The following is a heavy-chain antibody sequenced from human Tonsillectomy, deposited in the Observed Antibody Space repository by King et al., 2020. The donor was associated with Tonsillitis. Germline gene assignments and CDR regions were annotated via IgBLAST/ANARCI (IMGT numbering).Heavy chain of an antibody. CDR2: IYYSGST. J-gene: IGHJ1*01. Sequence: QLQESGPGLGKPSETLSLSYTVSGGAISSSRYYWGWIRPPPGTGLGGIGSIYYSGSTYYNPSLKSRVTISVDTSKNQFSLKLSSVTAADTAVYYCARLVKDYF. CDR1: GGAISSSRYY. CDR3: ARLVKDYF. V-gene: IGHV4-39*01.